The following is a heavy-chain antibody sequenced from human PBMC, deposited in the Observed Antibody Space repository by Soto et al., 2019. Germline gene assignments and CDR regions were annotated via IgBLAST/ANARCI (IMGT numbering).Heavy chain of an antibody. CDR2: MNTNSGNT. Sequence: ASVKVSCKASGYTFTSYDINWVRQATGQGLEWMGWMNTNSGNTGYAQKFQGRVTMTRNTSISTAYMELSSLRSEDTAVYYCARVNCSGGSCYFFWFDPWGQGTLVTVSS. D-gene: IGHD2-15*01. CDR3: ARVNCSGGSCYFFWFDP. V-gene: IGHV1-8*01. CDR1: GYTFTSYD. J-gene: IGHJ5*02.